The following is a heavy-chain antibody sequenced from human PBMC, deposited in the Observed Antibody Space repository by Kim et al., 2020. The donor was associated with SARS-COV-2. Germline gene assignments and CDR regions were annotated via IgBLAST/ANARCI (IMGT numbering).Heavy chain of an antibody. V-gene: IGHV4-34*01. CDR3: ARRRAATPRRPYYYYGMDV. J-gene: IGHJ6*01. CDR1: GGSFSGYY. CDR2: INHSGST. D-gene: IGHD2-15*01. Sequence: SETLSLTCAVYGGSFSGYYWSWIRQPPGKGLEWIGEINHSGSTNYNPSLKSRVTISVDTSKNQFSLKLSSVTAADTAVYYCARRRAATPRRPYYYYGMDV.